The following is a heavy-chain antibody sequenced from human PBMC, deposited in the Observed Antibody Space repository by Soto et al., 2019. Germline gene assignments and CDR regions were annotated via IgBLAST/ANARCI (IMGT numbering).Heavy chain of an antibody. D-gene: IGHD3-10*01. V-gene: IGHV3-23*01. J-gene: IGHJ4*02. CDR3: AKAREVTLVPTSLAQ. CDR2: VGGSGDGT. CDR1: GFTFSTYT. Sequence: GESLRLSCAASGFTFSTYTMTWVRQAPGKGLEWVSSVGGSGDGTYYADSVKGRFTISRDNSKNTLYLQMNSLRAEDTAIYYCAKAREVTLVPTSLAQWGQGTLVTVSS.